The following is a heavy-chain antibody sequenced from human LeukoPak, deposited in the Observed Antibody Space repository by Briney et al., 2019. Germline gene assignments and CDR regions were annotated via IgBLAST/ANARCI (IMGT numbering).Heavy chain of an antibody. J-gene: IGHJ6*02. CDR2: ISSSSSYI. Sequence: GGSLRLSCAASGFTFSSYSMNWVRQAPGKGLEWVSSISSSSSYIYYADSVKGRFTISRDNSKNTLYLQMNSLRAEDTAVYYCAKGAGYYDYVWGSYDYYYGMDVWGQGTTVTVSS. CDR3: AKGAGYYDYVWGSYDYYYGMDV. V-gene: IGHV3-21*04. D-gene: IGHD3-16*01. CDR1: GFTFSSYS.